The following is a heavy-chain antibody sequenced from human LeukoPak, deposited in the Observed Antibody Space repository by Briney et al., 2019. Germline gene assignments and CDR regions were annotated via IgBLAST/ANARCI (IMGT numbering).Heavy chain of an antibody. CDR1: GFTFSRYW. V-gene: IGHV3-74*01. D-gene: IGHD3-22*01. Sequence: GGSLRLSCAASGFTFSRYWMNWVRQAPGKGLVWVSRINSDGSSTSYADSVKGRFTISRDNSKNTLYLQMNSLRAEDTAVYYCARDPGSGYYYAMNYWGQGTLVTVSS. CDR3: ARDPGSGYYYAMNY. J-gene: IGHJ4*02. CDR2: INSDGSST.